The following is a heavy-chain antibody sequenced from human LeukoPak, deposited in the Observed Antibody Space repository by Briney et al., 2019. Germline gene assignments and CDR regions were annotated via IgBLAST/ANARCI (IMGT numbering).Heavy chain of an antibody. CDR2: ISYGGST. D-gene: IGHD3-10*01. V-gene: IGHV4-59*01. CDR1: GDSMSSYY. J-gene: IGHJ4*02. CDR3: ARSGLVRGVST. Sequence: SETLSLTCTVSGDSMSSYYWTWIRQPPGKELEWIGSISYGGSTNYNPSLKSRVTMSVDTSKNQFSLKLNSVTAADTAVYYCARSGLVRGVSTWGQGTLVTVSS.